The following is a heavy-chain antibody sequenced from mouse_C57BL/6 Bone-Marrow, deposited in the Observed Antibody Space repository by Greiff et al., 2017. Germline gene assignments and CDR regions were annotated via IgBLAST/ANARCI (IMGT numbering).Heavy chain of an antibody. CDR1: GYTFTSYW. Sequence: QVQLQQPGAELVRPGSSVKLSCKASGYTFTSYWMHWVKQRPIQGLEWIGNIDPSDSETHYNQKFKDKATLTVDKSSSTAYMQLSSLTSEDSAVYYCARGRYGYSWFAYWGQGTLVTVSA. CDR2: IDPSDSET. J-gene: IGHJ3*01. D-gene: IGHD2-2*01. CDR3: ARGRYGYSWFAY. V-gene: IGHV1-52*01.